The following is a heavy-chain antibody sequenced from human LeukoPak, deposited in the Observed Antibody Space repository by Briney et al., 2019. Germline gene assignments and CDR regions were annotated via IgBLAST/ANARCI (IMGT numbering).Heavy chain of an antibody. J-gene: IGHJ4*02. CDR2: IYHSGST. V-gene: IGHV4-59*01. CDR3: ARGPPFDD. Sequence: SETLSLTCTVSGGSISSYNWSWIRQPPGKGLEWIGYIYHSGSTKYNPSLKSRVTISVDKSKNQFSLKLNSVTAADTAVYYCARGPPFDDWGQGTLVTVSS. CDR1: GGSISSYN.